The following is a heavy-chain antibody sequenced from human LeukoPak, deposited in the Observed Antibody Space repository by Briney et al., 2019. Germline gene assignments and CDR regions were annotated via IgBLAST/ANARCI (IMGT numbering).Heavy chain of an antibody. V-gene: IGHV3-30-3*01. CDR2: ISYDGSNK. Sequence: PGRSLRLSCAAFGFTFSSYAMHWVRQAPGKGLEWVAVISYDGSNKYYADSVKGRFTISRDNSKNTLYLQMNSLRAEDTAVYYCARTHCSSTSCYLYYGMDVWGQGTTVTVSS. D-gene: IGHD2-2*01. J-gene: IGHJ6*02. CDR1: GFTFSSYA. CDR3: ARTHCSSTSCYLYYGMDV.